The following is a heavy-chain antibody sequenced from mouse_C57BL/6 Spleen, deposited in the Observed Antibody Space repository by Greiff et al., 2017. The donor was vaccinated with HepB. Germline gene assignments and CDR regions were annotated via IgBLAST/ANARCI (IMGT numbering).Heavy chain of an antibody. CDR2: IDPEDGET. Sequence: VQLQQSGAELVKPGASVKLSCTASGFNIKDYYMHWVKQRTEQGLVWIGRIDPEDGETNYAPKFHGKSTIAADPTSNTAYLQHTSLTSEDTAVYYCAYIYYYGSSDGWYFDVWGTGTTVTVSS. V-gene: IGHV14-2*01. CDR3: AYIYYYGSSDGWYFDV. J-gene: IGHJ1*03. CDR1: GFNIKDYY. D-gene: IGHD1-1*01.